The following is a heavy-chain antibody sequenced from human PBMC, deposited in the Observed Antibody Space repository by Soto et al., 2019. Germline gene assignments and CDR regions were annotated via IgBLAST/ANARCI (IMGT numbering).Heavy chain of an antibody. D-gene: IGHD6-13*01. CDR1: GGTFSSYT. V-gene: IGHV1-69*02. J-gene: IGHJ5*02. Sequence: QVQLVQSGAEVKKPGSSVKVSCKASGGTFSSYTISWVRQAPGQGLEWMGRIIPILGIANYAQKFQGRVTITGDKSTSTAYMELSSLSSEDTAVYYCGMSLAIAAAGTALDPWGQGTLVTVSS. CDR2: IIPILGIA. CDR3: GMSLAIAAAGTALDP.